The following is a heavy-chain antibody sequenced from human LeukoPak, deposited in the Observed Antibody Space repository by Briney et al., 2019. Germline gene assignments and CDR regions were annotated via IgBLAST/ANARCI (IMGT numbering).Heavy chain of an antibody. CDR3: AKTLRESSGREYFDL. J-gene: IGHJ2*01. CDR2: VSGSGGST. V-gene: IGHV3-23*01. Sequence: GGSLRLSCAASGFTFSSYAMSWVRQAPGKGLEWVSGVSGSGGSTYYADPVKGRFTISRDNSKNTLYLQLNSLRVEDTAEYYCAKTLRESSGREYFDLWGRGTLVTVSS. CDR1: GFTFSSYA. D-gene: IGHD6-19*01.